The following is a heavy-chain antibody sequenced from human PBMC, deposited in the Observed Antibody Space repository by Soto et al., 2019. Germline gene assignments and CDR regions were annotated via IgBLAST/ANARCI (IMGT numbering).Heavy chain of an antibody. CDR3: ARGSTVAATLFDY. V-gene: IGHV4-31*03. Sequence: QVQLQESGPGLVKPSQTLSLTCTVSGGSISSGGYYWSWIRQHPGKGLEWIGYIYYSGSTYYNPSLKSRGTISVDTSKNQFSLKLSSVTAADTAVYYCARGSTVAATLFDYWGQGTLVTVSS. CDR2: IYYSGST. D-gene: IGHD2-15*01. CDR1: GGSISSGGYY. J-gene: IGHJ4*02.